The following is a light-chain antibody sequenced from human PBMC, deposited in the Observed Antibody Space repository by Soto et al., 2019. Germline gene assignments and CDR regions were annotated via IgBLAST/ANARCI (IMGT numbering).Light chain of an antibody. CDR2: DAS. Sequence: EIVVTQSPATLSWSPGERATLSCRASQSVSTYLAWYQQRPGQAPRLLIYDASYRATDIPPRFSGSGSGTDFTLTISSLESEDFAVYYCQQRRSWPPTITFGQGTRLEIK. CDR1: QSVSTY. J-gene: IGKJ5*01. CDR3: QQRRSWPPTIT. V-gene: IGKV3-11*01.